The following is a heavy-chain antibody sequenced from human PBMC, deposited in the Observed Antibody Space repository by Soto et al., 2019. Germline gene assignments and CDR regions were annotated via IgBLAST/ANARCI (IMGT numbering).Heavy chain of an antibody. CDR1: GGTFSSYT. Sequence: SVKVSCKASGGTFSSYTIIWVRQAPGQGLEWMGRIIPIRGIASYAQKCQGRVTMSGDRSTSTAYMELSSLRSEDTAVYYCHQSLYSRRDYFDYWGQGTLVTVSS. CDR2: IIPIRGIA. J-gene: IGHJ4*02. CDR3: HQSLYSRRDYFDY. D-gene: IGHD3-16*02. V-gene: IGHV1-69*02.